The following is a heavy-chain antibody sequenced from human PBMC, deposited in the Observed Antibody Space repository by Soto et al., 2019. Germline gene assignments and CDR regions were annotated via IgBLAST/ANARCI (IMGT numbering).Heavy chain of an antibody. Sequence: EVQLVESGGGLVQPGGSLRLSCAASGFIFSSYWMSWVRQAPGKGLEWVANIKQDGSEKYYVDSVKGRFTISRDNAKNSLYLQMNSLRAEDTAVYYCARNHYYEGDRRYYYYYGMDVWGQGTTVTVSS. CDR2: IKQDGSEK. D-gene: IGHD3-22*01. V-gene: IGHV3-7*01. J-gene: IGHJ6*02. CDR1: GFIFSSYW. CDR3: ARNHYYEGDRRYYYYYGMDV.